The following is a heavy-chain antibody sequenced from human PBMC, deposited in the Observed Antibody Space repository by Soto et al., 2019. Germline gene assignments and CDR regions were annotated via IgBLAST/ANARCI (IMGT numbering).Heavy chain of an antibody. CDR3: AREDYYDSSGYLPVRYYFGMDV. D-gene: IGHD3-22*01. CDR1: GYTFTNSG. V-gene: IGHV1-18*01. J-gene: IGHJ6*02. CDR2: IGAYNGHT. Sequence: ASVKVSCKASGYTFTNSGISWVRQAPGQGLEWMGWIGAYNGHTKYAQKLQGRVTMTTDTSTSTAYMELRSLKSDDTAVYYCAREDYYDSSGYLPVRYYFGMDVWGQGPKVTVAS.